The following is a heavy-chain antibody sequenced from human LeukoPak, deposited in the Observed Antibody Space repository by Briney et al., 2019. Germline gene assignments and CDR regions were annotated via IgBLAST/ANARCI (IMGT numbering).Heavy chain of an antibody. CDR1: GGSISSYY. D-gene: IGHD4-17*01. V-gene: IGHV4-59*08. CDR2: IFYRGST. J-gene: IGHJ4*02. CDR3: ARRGADDYGDYGFDY. Sequence: SETLSLTCTVSGGSISSYYRSWIRQPPGKGLEWIGYIFYRGSTNYNPSLKSRVTISIDTSKNQFSLKLSSVTAADTAVYYCARRGADDYGDYGFDYWGQGTLVTVSS.